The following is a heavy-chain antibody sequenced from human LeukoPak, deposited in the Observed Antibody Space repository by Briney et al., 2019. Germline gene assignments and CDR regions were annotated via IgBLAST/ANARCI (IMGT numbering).Heavy chain of an antibody. V-gene: IGHV4-39*07. CDR3: ARVNKIWEYFDY. CDR1: GGSVGSTTYY. J-gene: IGHJ4*02. Sequence: PSETLSLTCTVSGGSVGSTTYYWGWIRQPPGKGLEWIGHIDYRGTTYYNPSLKSRVTISLDTSKNQFSLKPSSVTAADTAVYYCARVNKIWEYFDYWGRGTLVTVSS. D-gene: IGHD1-26*01. CDR2: IDYRGTT.